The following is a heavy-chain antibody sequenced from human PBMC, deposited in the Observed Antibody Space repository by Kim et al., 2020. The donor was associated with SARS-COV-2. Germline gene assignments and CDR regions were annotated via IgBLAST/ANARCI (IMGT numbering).Heavy chain of an antibody. CDR1: GASINSFY. V-gene: IGHV4-59*13. CDR3: ARDLGISGTDFHYFYGLDV. CDR2: VFQSGRT. D-gene: IGHD1-26*01. J-gene: IGHJ6*01. Sequence: SETLSLTCSVSGASINSFYWSWLRQAPGKGLEWIGYVFQSGRTKYNPSLKSRVTISLDKTKNQVSLTLKSVTAADTAIYFCARDLGISGTDFHYFYGLDV.